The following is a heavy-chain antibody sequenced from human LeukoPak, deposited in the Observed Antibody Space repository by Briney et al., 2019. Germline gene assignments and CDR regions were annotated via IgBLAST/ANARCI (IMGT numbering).Heavy chain of an antibody. CDR1: GGSFSGYY. J-gene: IGHJ4*02. CDR2: INHSGST. V-gene: IGHV4-34*01. CDR3: ASSPPLRFLEWLPYYFDY. D-gene: IGHD3-3*01. Sequence: SETLSLTCAVYGGSFSGYYWSWIRQPPRKGLEWIGEINHSGSTNYNPSLKSRVTISVDTSKNQFSLKLSSVTAADTAVYYCASSPPLRFLEWLPYYFDYWGQGTLVTVSS.